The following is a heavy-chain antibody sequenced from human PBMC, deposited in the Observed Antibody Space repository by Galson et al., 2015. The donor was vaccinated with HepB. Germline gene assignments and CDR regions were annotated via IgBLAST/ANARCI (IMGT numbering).Heavy chain of an antibody. CDR1: GFTFSNYW. CDR2: IKQDGSEK. Sequence: SLRLSCAASGFTFSNYWMSWVRQAPGKGLEWVANIKQDGSEKYYVDSVKGRFTISRDNAKNSLYLQMNSLRAEDTAVYYCARAWPSTAMFIDYFDYWGRGTLVTVSS. D-gene: IGHD5-18*01. J-gene: IGHJ4*02. V-gene: IGHV3-7*03. CDR3: ARAWPSTAMFIDYFDY.